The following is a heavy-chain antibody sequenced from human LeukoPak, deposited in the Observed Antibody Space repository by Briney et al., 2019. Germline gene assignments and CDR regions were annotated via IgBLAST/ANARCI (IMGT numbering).Heavy chain of an antibody. CDR2: INHSGST. D-gene: IGHD2-2*01. V-gene: IGHV4-34*01. CDR3: TVIADIVVVPAAMGSNWFDP. Sequence: ETLSLTCAVYGGSFSGYYWSWIRQPPGKGLEWIGEINHSGSTNYNPSLKSRVTISVDTSKNQFSLKLSSVTAADTAVYYCTVIADIVVVPAAMGSNWFDPWGQGTLVTVSS. J-gene: IGHJ5*02. CDR1: GGSFSGYY.